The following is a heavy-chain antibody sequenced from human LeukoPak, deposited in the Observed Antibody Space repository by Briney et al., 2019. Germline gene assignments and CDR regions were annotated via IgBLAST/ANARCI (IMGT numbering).Heavy chain of an antibody. V-gene: IGHV4-59*01. CDR2: IYYSGST. CDR3: ARALVTAILYED. CDR1: GGSINSYY. J-gene: IGHJ4*02. D-gene: IGHD2-21*02. Sequence: PSETPSLTCTVSGGSINSYYWSWIRQPPGKGLEWIGYIYYSGSTNYNPSLKSRVTISVDTSKNQFSLKLSSVTAADTAVYYCARALVTAILYEDWGQGTLVTVSS.